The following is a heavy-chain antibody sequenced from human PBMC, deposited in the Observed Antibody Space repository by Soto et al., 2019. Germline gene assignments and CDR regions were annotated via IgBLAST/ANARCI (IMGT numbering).Heavy chain of an antibody. V-gene: IGHV1-18*01. Sequence: QVQLVQSGAEVKKPGASVKVSCKASGYTFTSYGISWVRQAPGQGLEWMGWISAYNGNTNYAQKVQGRVTMTTDTSTSTADMELRSLRSDDTPVYYCARDPRMITYGGVVVGVDYWGQGPQVTVSS. CDR2: ISAYNGNT. CDR3: ARDPRMITYGGVVVGVDY. CDR1: GYTFTSYG. J-gene: IGHJ4*02. D-gene: IGHD3-16*02.